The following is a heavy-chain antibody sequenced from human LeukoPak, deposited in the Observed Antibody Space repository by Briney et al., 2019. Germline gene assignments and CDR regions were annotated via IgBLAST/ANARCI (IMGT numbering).Heavy chain of an antibody. CDR2: MYNSGRT. CDR3: ARDSTYYYYGMDV. V-gene: IGHV4-59*11. J-gene: IGHJ6*02. Sequence: SETLSLTCIVSGASIRSHFWSWIRRPPGKALEWIGYMYNSGRTNYNPSLKSRVTISVDTSKNQFSLKLSSVTAADTAVYYCARDSTYYYYGMDVWGQGTTVTVSS. CDR1: GASIRSHF.